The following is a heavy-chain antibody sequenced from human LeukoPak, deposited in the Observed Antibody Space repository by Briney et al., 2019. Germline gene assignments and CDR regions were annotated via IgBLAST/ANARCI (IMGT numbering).Heavy chain of an antibody. V-gene: IGHV3-23*01. CDR3: AKDFVPRGGSYFPGFDY. CDR1: GFTFSSYS. Sequence: GGSLRLSCAASGFTFSSYSMNWVRQAPGKGLEWVSTISNSGDRTYYADSVKGRFTISRDNSKNTLYLQMNSLRTEDTAVYYCAKDFVPRGGSYFPGFDYWGQGTLVIVSS. J-gene: IGHJ4*02. D-gene: IGHD1-26*01. CDR2: ISNSGDRT.